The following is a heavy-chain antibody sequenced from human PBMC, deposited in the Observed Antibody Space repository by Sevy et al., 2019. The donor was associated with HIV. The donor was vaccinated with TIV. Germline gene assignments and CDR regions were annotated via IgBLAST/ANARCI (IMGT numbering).Heavy chain of an antibody. CDR2: IYYSGST. CDR3: ARDRGMGGVIDY. V-gene: IGHV4-30-4*01. Sequence: SETLSLTCTVSGGSISSGDYYWSWIRQPPGKGLEWIGYIYYSGSTYYNPSLRSRVTISVDTSKNQFSLKLSSVTAADTAVYYCARDRGMGGVIDYWGQGTLVTVSS. CDR1: GGSISSGDYY. D-gene: IGHD3-16*01. J-gene: IGHJ4*02.